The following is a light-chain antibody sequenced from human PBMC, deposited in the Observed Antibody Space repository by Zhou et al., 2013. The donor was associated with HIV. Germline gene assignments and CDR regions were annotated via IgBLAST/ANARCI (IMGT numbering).Light chain of an antibody. CDR1: QGIGYS. V-gene: IGKV1-27*01. CDR2: TAS. CDR3: QQCHRPYT. Sequence: DIQMTQSPSSLSASVGDRVTITCRASQGIGYSLAWYQQQPGRVPKLLIYTASILQSGVPSRFSGVGSGTEFTLTISSLQSEDFATYYCQQCHRPYTFGQGTKLEIK. J-gene: IGKJ2*01.